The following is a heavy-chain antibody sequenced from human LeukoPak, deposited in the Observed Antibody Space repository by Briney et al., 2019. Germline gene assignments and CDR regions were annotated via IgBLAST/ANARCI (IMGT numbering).Heavy chain of an antibody. Sequence: PSETLPLTSSVSGVSIVTYYWSCVRQPPPKGLGWIGYINSRGTTSYIPSLKTRVTISVDTSKNQSVLNLRSATAADTAVYYCARLEDYVLEYWGLGTLVTVSS. CDR1: GVSIVTYY. D-gene: IGHD4-17*01. CDR3: ARLEDYVLEY. J-gene: IGHJ4*02. CDR2: INSRGTT. V-gene: IGHV4-59*08.